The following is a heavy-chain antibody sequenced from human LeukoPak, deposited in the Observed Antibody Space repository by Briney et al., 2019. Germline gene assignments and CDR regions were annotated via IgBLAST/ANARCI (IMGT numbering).Heavy chain of an antibody. CDR1: GFTFSSYG. CDR3: ARQREDYGDHYYMDV. Sequence: GGSLRLSCAASGFTFSSYGMSWVRQAPGKGLEWVSAISGSGGSTYYADSVKGRFTISADKSISTAYLQWNSLKASDTAMYYCARQREDYGDHYYMDVWGKGTTVTISS. J-gene: IGHJ6*03. V-gene: IGHV3-23*01. D-gene: IGHD4-17*01. CDR2: ISGSGGST.